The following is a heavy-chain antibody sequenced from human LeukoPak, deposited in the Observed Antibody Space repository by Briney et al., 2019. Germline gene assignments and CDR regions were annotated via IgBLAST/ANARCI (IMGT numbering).Heavy chain of an antibody. Sequence: SETLSLTCTVSGGSVSSGSYYWSWIRQPPGKGLEWLGYIYYSGSTNYNPSLKSRVTISVDTSKNQFSLKLSSVTAADTAVYYCARDPYSSSSNYYYYGMDVWGQGTTVTVSS. CDR3: ARDPYSSSSNYYYYGMDV. J-gene: IGHJ6*02. CDR2: IYYSGST. CDR1: GGSVSSGSYY. V-gene: IGHV4-61*01. D-gene: IGHD6-6*01.